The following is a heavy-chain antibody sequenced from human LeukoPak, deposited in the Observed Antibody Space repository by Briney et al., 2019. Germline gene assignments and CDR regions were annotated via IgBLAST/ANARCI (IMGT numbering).Heavy chain of an antibody. CDR2: ISGSGGNT. CDR3: AKDGSSSWFLNYYYYYMDV. D-gene: IGHD6-13*01. CDR1: GFTFSSYA. Sequence: GGSLSLSCAASGFTFSSYAMSWVRQAPGKGLEWVSAISGSGGNTYYADSVKGRFTISRDNSKNTLYLQMNSLRAEDTAVYYCAKDGSSSWFLNYYYYYMDVWGKGTTVTVSS. V-gene: IGHV3-23*01. J-gene: IGHJ6*03.